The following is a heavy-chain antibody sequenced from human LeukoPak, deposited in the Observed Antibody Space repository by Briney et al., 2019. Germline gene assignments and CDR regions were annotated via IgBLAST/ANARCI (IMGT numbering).Heavy chain of an antibody. CDR2: IYSGGST. J-gene: IGHJ4*02. V-gene: IGHV3-53*01. CDR1: RFTVSSNY. D-gene: IGHD2-2*01. Sequence: GGSLRLSCAASRFTVSSNYMSWVRQAPGKGLEWVSVIYSGGSTYYADSVKGRFTISRDNSKNTLYLQMNSLRAEDTTVYYCARDAESPDCSSTSCYYDYWGQGTPVTVSS. CDR3: ARDAESPDCSSTSCYYDY.